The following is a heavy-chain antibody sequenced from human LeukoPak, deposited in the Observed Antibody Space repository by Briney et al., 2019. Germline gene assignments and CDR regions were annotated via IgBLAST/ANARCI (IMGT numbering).Heavy chain of an antibody. CDR2: INHSGST. Sequence: PSETLSLTCAVYGGSFSGYYWSWIRQPPGKGLEWIGEINHSGSTNYNPSLKSRVTISVDTSKNLFSLKLSSVTAADTAVYYCARGGPERLFDYWGQGTLVTVSS. V-gene: IGHV4-34*01. J-gene: IGHJ4*02. CDR1: GGSFSGYY. CDR3: ARGGPERLFDY. D-gene: IGHD1-1*01.